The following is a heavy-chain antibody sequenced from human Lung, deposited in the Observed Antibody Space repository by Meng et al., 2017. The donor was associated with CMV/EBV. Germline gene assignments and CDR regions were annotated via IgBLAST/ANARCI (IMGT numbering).Heavy chain of an antibody. CDR3: VRGAMCSSTSCYKYYYYGMDV. CDR1: GFTFSTYW. J-gene: IGHJ6*02. Sequence: GESLKISCAASGFTFSTYWMHWVRQVPGKGLVWVSRISSDGSSTRSYADSVKGRFTISRDNAKNTLYLQMNSLRAEDTAVYYCVRGAMCSSTSCYKYYYYGMDVWGPGPXVTGSS. V-gene: IGHV3-74*01. CDR2: ISSDGSSTR. D-gene: IGHD2-2*02.